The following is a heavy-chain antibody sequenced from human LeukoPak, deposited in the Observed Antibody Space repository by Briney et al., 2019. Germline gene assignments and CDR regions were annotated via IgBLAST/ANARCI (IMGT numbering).Heavy chain of an antibody. J-gene: IGHJ4*03. CDR3: AGRYSGSYRFEC. V-gene: IGHV5-51*01. CDR1: GYSFTSYW. D-gene: IGHD1-26*01. CDR2: IYPDDSDT. Sequence: GESLKISCEGSGYSFTSYWIGWVRQMPGKGLEWMGIIYPDDSDTRYSPSFQGQVTISADKSINTAYLQWSSLKTSDTAMYYCAGRYSGSYRFECRGQGTLGTGSS.